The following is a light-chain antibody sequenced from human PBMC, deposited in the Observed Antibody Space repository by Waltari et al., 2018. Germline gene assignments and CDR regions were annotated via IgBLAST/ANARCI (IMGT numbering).Light chain of an antibody. CDR3: SSRNGRANQVV. J-gene: IGLJ3*02. Sequence: SSELTQDPAVSVALGQTVRITCQGDSLRTSYASWYQLKPGQAPVLVIYGKDKRPSGIPDRISGYSSGATSSLTITGARAEHEADYYCSSRNGRANQVVFAGGTKVTVL. CDR2: GKD. V-gene: IGLV3-19*01. CDR1: SLRTSY.